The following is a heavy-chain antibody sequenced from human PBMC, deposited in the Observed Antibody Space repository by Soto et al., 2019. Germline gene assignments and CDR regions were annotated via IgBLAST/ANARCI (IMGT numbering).Heavy chain of an antibody. V-gene: IGHV4-59*01. D-gene: IGHD6-13*01. Sequence: PSETLSLTCTVSGGSISSYYWSWIRQPPGKGLEWIGYIYYSGSTNYNPSLKSRVTISVDTSKNQFSLKLSSVTAADTAVYYCAREGVSSSWYNYYGMAVWGQGTTVTVPS. CDR2: IYYSGST. J-gene: IGHJ6*02. CDR3: AREGVSSSWYNYYGMAV. CDR1: GGSISSYY.